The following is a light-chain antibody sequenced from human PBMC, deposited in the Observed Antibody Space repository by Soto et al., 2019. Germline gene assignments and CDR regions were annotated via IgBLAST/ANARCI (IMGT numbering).Light chain of an antibody. J-gene: IGKJ2*01. CDR3: QQAKSFPYT. CDR2: VAS. CDR1: QGIDNW. V-gene: IGKV1-12*01. Sequence: DIQMTQSPSSVSASVGDRVTITCRASQGIDNWLAWYQQKPGKAPKLLIYVASNLQSGVPSRFSGSGSGTEFTLTISSLQPEDCATYFCQQAKSFPYTFGQGTKVEIK.